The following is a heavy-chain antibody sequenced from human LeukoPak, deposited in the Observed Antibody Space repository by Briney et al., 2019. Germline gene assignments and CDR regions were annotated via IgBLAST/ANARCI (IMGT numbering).Heavy chain of an antibody. V-gene: IGHV3-74*01. CDR3: TRGSDDYGDYVQIDI. CDR2: INNDGSTT. Sequence: GGSLRLSCAASGFTFGSYWMHWVRQAPGKGLVWVSRINNDGSTTNYADSVKGRFTISRDSAKNTLYLQMNSLRAEDTAVYYCTRGSDDYGDYVQIDIWGQGTMVTVSS. J-gene: IGHJ3*02. CDR1: GFTFGSYW. D-gene: IGHD4-17*01.